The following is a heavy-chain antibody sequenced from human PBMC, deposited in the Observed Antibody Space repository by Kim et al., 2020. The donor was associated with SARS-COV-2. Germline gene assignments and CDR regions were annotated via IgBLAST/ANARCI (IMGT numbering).Heavy chain of an antibody. J-gene: IGHJ4*02. CDR1: GDSLRSSFW. V-gene: IGHV4-4*02. CDR2: IYDSGYT. Sequence: SETLSLTCTVSGDSLRSSFWWTWVRQPPGKGLEWIGEIYDSGYTKYSPALQSRVTISLDKSNNQLSLELLSRSAADTAVYYCARAVDFYSAGIDYWGQGALVTVSS. CDR3: ARAVDFYSAGIDY. D-gene: IGHD2-21*01.